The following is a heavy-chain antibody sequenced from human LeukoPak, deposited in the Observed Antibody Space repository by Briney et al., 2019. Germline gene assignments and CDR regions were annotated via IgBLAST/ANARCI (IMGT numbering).Heavy chain of an antibody. J-gene: IGHJ3*02. CDR2: ISYDGSNK. CDR3: ASLTQALLDGAFDI. CDR1: GFTFSSYA. V-gene: IGHV3-30*04. D-gene: IGHD1-26*01. Sequence: GGSLRLSCAASGFTFSSYAMHWVRQAPGKGLEWVAVISYDGSNKYYADSVKGRFTISRDNSENTLYLQMNSLRAEDTAVYYCASLTQALLDGAFDIWGQGTMVTVSS.